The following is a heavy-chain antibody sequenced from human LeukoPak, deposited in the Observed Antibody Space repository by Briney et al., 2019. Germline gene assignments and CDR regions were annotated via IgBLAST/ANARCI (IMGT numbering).Heavy chain of an antibody. CDR1: GLTFTSAW. J-gene: IGHJ5*02. CDR3: TTHSGNDLRS. V-gene: IGHV3-15*01. Sequence: GGSLSLFCGTSGLTFTSAWLMWVRQATGKGLEWVGRLKSKSVGETTVYAAPVKGRFTISRGDSENTLYLQMNSLKTEDTAVYYCTTHSGNDLRSWGQGTLVTVSS. CDR2: LKSKSVGETT. D-gene: IGHD5-12*01.